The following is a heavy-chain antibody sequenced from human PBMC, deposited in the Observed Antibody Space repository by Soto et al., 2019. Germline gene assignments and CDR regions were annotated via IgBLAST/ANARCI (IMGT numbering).Heavy chain of an antibody. CDR2: IYYSGST. V-gene: IGHV4-39*01. D-gene: IGHD6-13*01. J-gene: IGHJ6*02. CDR3: ARHRHLAAAGYYYYYGMDV. Sequence: QLQLQESGPGLVKPSETLSLTCTVSGGSISSSSYYWGWIRQPPGKGLEWIGSIYYSGSTYYNPSLKSRVTISVNTSKNHFSLKLSSVTAADTAVYYCARHRHLAAAGYYYYYGMDVWGQGTTVTVSS. CDR1: GGSISSSSYY.